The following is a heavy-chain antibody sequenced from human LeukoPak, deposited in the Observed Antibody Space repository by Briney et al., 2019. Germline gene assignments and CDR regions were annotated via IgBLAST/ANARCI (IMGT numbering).Heavy chain of an antibody. V-gene: IGHV3-15*01. CDR3: ATDYGDYFYSFDH. CDR2: IKSEHDGGTA. Sequence: PGGSLRLSCAASGFGFSNAWMHWVRQAPGKGLEWVGQIKSEHDGGTADYAAPVKGRFTISRDESKNMVYLEMNSLKSEDTAVYFCATDYGDYFYSFDHWGQGTLVTVSS. D-gene: IGHD4-17*01. J-gene: IGHJ4*02. CDR1: GFGFSNAW.